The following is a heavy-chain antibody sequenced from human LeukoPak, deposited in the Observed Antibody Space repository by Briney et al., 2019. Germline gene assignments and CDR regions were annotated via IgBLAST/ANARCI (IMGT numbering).Heavy chain of an antibody. CDR3: AMSVEMPPIPSFDY. CDR1: GYIFTPHH. D-gene: IGHD5-24*01. Sequence: ASVKVSCKTSGYIFTPHHIHWMRQAPGQGLELLGWVSAANNPEYSQKFQGRVVITRDASATTSYLELNSLRPEDTAVYYCAMSVEMPPIPSFDYWGQGTLVTVSS. V-gene: IGHV1-3*01. CDR2: VSAANNP. J-gene: IGHJ4*02.